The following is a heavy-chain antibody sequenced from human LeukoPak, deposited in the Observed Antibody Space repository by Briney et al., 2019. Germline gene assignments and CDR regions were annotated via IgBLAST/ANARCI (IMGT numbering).Heavy chain of an antibody. Sequence: GESLQISCRGSGYSFTTYWIGWVRQMPGKGLEWMVIIYPGDSDTRYSPSFQGQVTMSADKSINTAYLQWSSLKASDTAMYYCARRQGCSSTSCPPDSWGQGTLVTVSS. CDR3: ARRQGCSSTSCPPDS. J-gene: IGHJ4*02. CDR2: IYPGDSDT. D-gene: IGHD2-2*01. V-gene: IGHV5-51*01. CDR1: GYSFTTYW.